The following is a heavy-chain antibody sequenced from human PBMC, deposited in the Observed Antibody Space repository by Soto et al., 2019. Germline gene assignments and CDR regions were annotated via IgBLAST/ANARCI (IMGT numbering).Heavy chain of an antibody. J-gene: IGHJ3*02. D-gene: IGHD3-10*01. CDR3: YVLQWFGESLVGFDI. V-gene: IGHV3-23*01. CDR1: GFTFSNYA. CDR2: ISTSDST. Sequence: EVQLLESGGGLVQPGGSLRLSCAASGFTFSNYAMTWVRQARGKGLEWVSAISTSDSTYYTDSVKGRFTISRDNSKNTLYLQMNSLRAEDAAIYYCYVLQWFGESLVGFDIWGQGTMVTVSS.